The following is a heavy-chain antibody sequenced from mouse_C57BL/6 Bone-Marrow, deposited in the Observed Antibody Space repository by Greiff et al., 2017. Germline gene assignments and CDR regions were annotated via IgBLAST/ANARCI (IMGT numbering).Heavy chain of an antibody. CDR1: GYNFKSYG. CDR2: IYPRSGNP. V-gene: IGHV1-81*01. Sequence: VQLQQSGAELARPGASVKLSCKASGYNFKSYGISWVKQRTGKGLDWIGEIYPRSGNPYYNEKFKGNATLTADKSSSTAYMELRSLTSEDSAVYFCVDYGGFAYWGQGTLVTVAA. J-gene: IGHJ3*01. CDR3: VDYGGFAY. D-gene: IGHD2-4*01.